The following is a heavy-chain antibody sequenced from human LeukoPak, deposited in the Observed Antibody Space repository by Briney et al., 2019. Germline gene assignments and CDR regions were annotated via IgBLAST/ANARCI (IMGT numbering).Heavy chain of an antibody. CDR1: GGSFSGYH. CDR3: ARDIRFKGYYYGMDV. CDR2: INPSGST. Sequence: PSETLSLTCAVYGGSFSGYHWTWIRQSPGKGLEWIGDINPSGSTYYNPSLKSRVTISVDTSKNQFSLKLSSVTAADTAVYYCARDIRFKGYYYGMDVWGQGTTVTVSS. V-gene: IGHV4-34*01. J-gene: IGHJ6*02.